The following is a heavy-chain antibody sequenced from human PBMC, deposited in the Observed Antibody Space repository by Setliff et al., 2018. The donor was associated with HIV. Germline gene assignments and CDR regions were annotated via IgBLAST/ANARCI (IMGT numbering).Heavy chain of an antibody. CDR1: GGSNSGDY. V-gene: IGHV4-4*09. CDR2: IHTSGRT. D-gene: IGHD1-7*01. Sequence: SLTCTVSGGSNSGDYWSWIRQPPGKGLEWIGYIHTSGRTNYNYPFKTRATISRDTSKNQFSLRLSSVTATDTAMYYCARHPREETQRNYKFDSWGQGTLVTVSS. J-gene: IGHJ4*02. CDR3: ARHPREETQRNYKFDS.